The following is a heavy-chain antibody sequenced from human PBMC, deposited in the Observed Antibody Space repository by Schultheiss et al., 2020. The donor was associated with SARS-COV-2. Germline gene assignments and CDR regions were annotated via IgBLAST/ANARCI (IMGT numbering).Heavy chain of an antibody. D-gene: IGHD6-13*01. CDR2: IWYDGSNK. Sequence: GGSLRLSCAASGFTFSSYGMHWVRQAPGKGLEWVAVIWYDGSNKYYADSVKGRFTISRDNSKNTLYLQMNSLRAEDTAVYYCAKVTAAAGTGVDYWGQGTLVTVSS. J-gene: IGHJ4*02. V-gene: IGHV3-30*02. CDR3: AKVTAAAGTGVDY. CDR1: GFTFSSYG.